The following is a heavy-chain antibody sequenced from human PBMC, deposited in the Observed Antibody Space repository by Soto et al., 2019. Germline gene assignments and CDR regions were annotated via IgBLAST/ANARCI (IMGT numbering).Heavy chain of an antibody. CDR3: AREVPTPYYFDY. Sequence: PGGSLRLSCAASGFTFSSYAMHWVRQAPGKGLEWVAVISYDGSNKYYADSVKGRFTISRDNSKNTLYLQMNSLRAEDTAVYYCAREVPTPYYFDYWGQGTLVTVSS. J-gene: IGHJ4*02. CDR1: GFTFSSYA. V-gene: IGHV3-30-3*01. CDR2: ISYDGSNK.